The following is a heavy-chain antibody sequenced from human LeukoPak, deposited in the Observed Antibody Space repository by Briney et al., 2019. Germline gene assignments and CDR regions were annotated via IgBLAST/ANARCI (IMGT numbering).Heavy chain of an antibody. V-gene: IGHV4-59*12. D-gene: IGHD3-10*01. CDR1: GGSISSYY. CDR3: ARTNVYGSGSPHWGGDY. CDR2: IYYSGST. Sequence: KPSETLSLTCTVSGGSISSYYWSWIRQPPGKGLEWIGYIYYSGSTNYNPSLKSRVTISVDTSKNQFSLKLSSVTAADTAVYYCARTNVYGSGSPHWGGDYWGQGTLVTVSS. J-gene: IGHJ4*02.